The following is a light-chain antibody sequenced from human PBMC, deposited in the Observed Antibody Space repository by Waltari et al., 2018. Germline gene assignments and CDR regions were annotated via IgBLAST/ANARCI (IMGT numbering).Light chain of an antibody. V-gene: IGLV1-47*01. CDR1: SSNIGSNY. Sequence: VTISCSGSSSNIGSNYVYWYQQLPGTAPKLLIYRNNQRPSGVPDRFSGSKSGTSASLAISGLRSEDEADYYCAAWDDSLSGWVFGGGTKLTVL. CDR3: AAWDDSLSGWV. CDR2: RNN. J-gene: IGLJ3*02.